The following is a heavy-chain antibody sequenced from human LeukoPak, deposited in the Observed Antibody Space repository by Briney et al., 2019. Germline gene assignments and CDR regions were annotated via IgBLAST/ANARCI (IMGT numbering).Heavy chain of an antibody. Sequence: GGSLRLSCAASGFTFDDYGMSWVRQAPGKGLEWVSGINWNGGSAGYADSVKGRFTISRDNAKNSLYLQMNSLRAGDTALYYCARGPSYYYDSSGYLFDYWGQGTLVTVSS. D-gene: IGHD3-22*01. V-gene: IGHV3-20*04. CDR2: INWNGGSA. CDR1: GFTFDDYG. J-gene: IGHJ4*02. CDR3: ARGPSYYYDSSGYLFDY.